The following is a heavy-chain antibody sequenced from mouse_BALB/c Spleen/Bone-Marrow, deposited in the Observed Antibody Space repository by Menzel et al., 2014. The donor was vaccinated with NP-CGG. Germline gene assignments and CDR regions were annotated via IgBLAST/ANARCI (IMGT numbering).Heavy chain of an antibody. CDR1: GYTFSSDY. CDR2: INPSNGGT. J-gene: IGHJ4*01. V-gene: IGHV1S81*02. CDR3: TRSRRAMDY. Sequence: QVQLKESGAELVKPGASVKLSCKASGYTFSSDYMYWVKQRPGQGLEWIGEINPSNGGTNFNEKFKSKATLTVDKSSSTAYMQLSSLTSEDSAVYYCTRSRRAMDYWGQGTPVTVSS. D-gene: IGHD2-12*01.